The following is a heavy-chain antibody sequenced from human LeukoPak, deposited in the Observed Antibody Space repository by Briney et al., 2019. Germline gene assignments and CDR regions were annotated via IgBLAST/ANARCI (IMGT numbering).Heavy chain of an antibody. D-gene: IGHD3-10*01. CDR3: AYYGSGSYYSPFDY. CDR2: IISIFGTA. CDR1: GGTFSSYA. J-gene: IGHJ4*02. Sequence: SVKVSCKASGGTFSSYAFSWVRQAPGQGLEWMGGIISIFGTANYAQKFQGRVTITADESTSTAYMELSSLRSEDTAVYYCAYYGSGSYYSPFDYWGQGTLVTVSS. V-gene: IGHV1-69*01.